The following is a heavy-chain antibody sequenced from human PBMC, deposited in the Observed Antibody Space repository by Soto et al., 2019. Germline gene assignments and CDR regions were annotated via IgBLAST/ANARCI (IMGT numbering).Heavy chain of an antibody. V-gene: IGHV4-59*08. Sequence: PSETLSLTYTFSGVSISSYYWTWIRQPPGKGLERIGYIYYSGSPNYNPSLNSRVPISVDTSKNQFYLNLCSLTAADTSVYSRAIRVDDSLDILGQGTMVTASS. J-gene: IGHJ3*02. CDR3: AIRVDDSLDI. CDR1: GVSISSYY. CDR2: IYYSGSP.